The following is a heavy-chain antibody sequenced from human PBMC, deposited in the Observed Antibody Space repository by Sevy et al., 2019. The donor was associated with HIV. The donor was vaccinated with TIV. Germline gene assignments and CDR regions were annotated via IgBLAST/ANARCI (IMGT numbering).Heavy chain of an antibody. Sequence: SETLSLTCTVSGGSITSLYWNWIRQPPGKGLEWIANIYYNGHINYNPSLKSRVTVSLDTSKNQFSLRLSSVPAADTAMYYCAGENAWGRGYSWGQGTLVTVSS. D-gene: IGHD1-26*01. J-gene: IGHJ4*02. CDR2: IYYNGHI. CDR1: GGSITSLY. CDR3: AGENAWGRGYS. V-gene: IGHV4-59*08.